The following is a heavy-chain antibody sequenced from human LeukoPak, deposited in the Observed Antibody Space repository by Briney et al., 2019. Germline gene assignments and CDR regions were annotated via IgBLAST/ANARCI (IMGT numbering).Heavy chain of an antibody. D-gene: IGHD3-22*01. Sequence: PSETLSLTCTVSGYSISSDYYWGWIRQPPGKGLEWIGSIYHSGSTYYNPSLKSRVTISVDTSKNQFSLKLSSVTAADTAVYYCARVLPYYYDSSGYLDYWGQGTLVTVSS. CDR1: GYSISSDYY. J-gene: IGHJ4*02. V-gene: IGHV4-38-2*02. CDR2: IYHSGST. CDR3: ARVLPYYYDSSGYLDY.